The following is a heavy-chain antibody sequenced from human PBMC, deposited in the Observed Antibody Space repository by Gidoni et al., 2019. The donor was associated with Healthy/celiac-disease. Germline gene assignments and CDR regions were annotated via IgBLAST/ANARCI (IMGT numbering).Heavy chain of an antibody. Sequence: QVQLQESGPGLVKPSETLSLTCPVSGGSISSYYWSWIRQPPGKGLEWIGYFYYSGSTNYNPSLKSRVTISVDTSKNQFSLKLSSVTAADTAVYYCARGGVGATRFLAYWGQGTLVTVSS. CDR3: ARGGVGATRFLAY. CDR2: FYYSGST. V-gene: IGHV4-59*01. D-gene: IGHD1-26*01. CDR1: GGSISSYY. J-gene: IGHJ4*02.